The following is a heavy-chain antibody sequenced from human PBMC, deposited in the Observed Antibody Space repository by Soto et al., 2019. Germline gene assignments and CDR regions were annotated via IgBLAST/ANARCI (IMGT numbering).Heavy chain of an antibody. CDR2: IIPILGIA. CDR3: ARRRDGYNGGYFDY. J-gene: IGHJ4*02. CDR1: GGTFSSYT. V-gene: IGHV1-69*02. D-gene: IGHD5-12*01. Sequence: QVQLVQSGAAVKKPGSSVKVSCKASGGTFSSYTISWVRQAPGQGLEWMGRIIPILGIANYAQKFQGRVTITADKSTSTAYMELSSLRSEDTAVYYCARRRDGYNGGYFDYWGQGTLVTVSS.